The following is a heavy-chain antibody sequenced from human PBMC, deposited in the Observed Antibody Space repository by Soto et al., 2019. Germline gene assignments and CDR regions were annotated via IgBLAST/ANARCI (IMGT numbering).Heavy chain of an antibody. V-gene: IGHV4-4*07. D-gene: IGHD2-2*01. J-gene: IGHJ4*02. CDR1: GGSISTYY. CDR2: IYASGST. Sequence: SETLSLKWTVSGGSISTYYWSWIRQPAGKGLEWIGRIYASGSTNYNPSLKSRVTMSVATSKNRFSLKLSSVTAADTAVYYCARGGMVIIPTATAFDYWGQGTLVTVSS. CDR3: ARGGMVIIPTATAFDY.